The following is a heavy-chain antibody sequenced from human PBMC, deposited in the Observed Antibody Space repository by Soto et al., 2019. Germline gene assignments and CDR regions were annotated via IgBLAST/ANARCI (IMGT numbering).Heavy chain of an antibody. Sequence: GPLRVSPGASAFRLSAYDMPWVRQPNGKGLERVSALGAADDPYYLRSVKGRFTISRENAKNSLYLQMNNLRAGETAVYYCARAYSGRLPRRADYYYAMEVWGQGTTVTVSS. CDR3: ARAYSGRLPRRADYYYAMEV. CDR2: LGAADDP. D-gene: IGHD2-15*01. V-gene: IGHV3-13*05. CDR1: AFRLSAYD. J-gene: IGHJ6*02.